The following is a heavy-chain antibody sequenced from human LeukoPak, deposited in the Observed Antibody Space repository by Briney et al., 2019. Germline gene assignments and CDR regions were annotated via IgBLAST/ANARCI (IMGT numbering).Heavy chain of an antibody. J-gene: IGHJ3*02. V-gene: IGHV4-4*09. D-gene: IGHD5-24*01. CDR3: ARHRAEMATITDDTFDM. Sequence: SETLSLTCSVSGTSITPYSWSWIRQPPGRGLEWIGYFYTSGNTHQNPSLKSRVTMSIDASRNQFSLRLSSMTAADTAVYYCARHRAEMATITDDTFDMWGQGTMVTVSS. CDR2: FYTSGNT. CDR1: GTSITPYS.